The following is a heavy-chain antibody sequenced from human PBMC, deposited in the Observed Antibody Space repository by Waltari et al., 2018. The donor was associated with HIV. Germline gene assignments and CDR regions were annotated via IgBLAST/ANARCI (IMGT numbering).Heavy chain of an antibody. CDR3: ARRGIVLMVYAGSDNGMDV. Sequence: QVQLQQWGAGLLKPSETLSLTCAVYGGSFSGYYWSWIRQPPGKGLEWIGEINHSGSTNYNPSLKSRFTISVETSKNQFSLKLSSVTASDTSVYYCARRGIVLMVYAGSDNGMDVWGQGTTVTVSS. CDR2: INHSGST. V-gene: IGHV4-34*01. CDR1: GGSFSGYY. D-gene: IGHD2-8*01. J-gene: IGHJ6*02.